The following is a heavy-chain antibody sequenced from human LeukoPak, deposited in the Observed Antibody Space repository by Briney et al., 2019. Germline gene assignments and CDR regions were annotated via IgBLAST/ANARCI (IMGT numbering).Heavy chain of an antibody. CDR1: GGSISSSSYY. CDR2: IYYSGST. J-gene: IGHJ6*02. V-gene: IGHV4-39*01. Sequence: PSETLSLTCTVSGGSISSSSYYWGWIRQPPGKGLEWVGSIYYSGSTYYNPSLKSRVTISVDTSKNQFSLKLSSVTAADTAVYYCARTPHARFYYYYYGMDVWGQGTTVTVSS. CDR3: ARTPHARFYYYYYGMDV.